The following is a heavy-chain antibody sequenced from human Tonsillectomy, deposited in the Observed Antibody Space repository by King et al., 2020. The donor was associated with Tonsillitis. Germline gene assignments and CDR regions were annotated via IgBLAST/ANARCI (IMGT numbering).Heavy chain of an antibody. CDR1: GYSFTSYW. Sequence: VQLVESGAEVKKPGESLRISCKGSGYSFTSYWITWVRQMPGKGLEWMGRIDPSDSYTNYSPSFQGHVTISVDKSISTAYLQCSSLKASDTAMYYCARPLRYDSSGYMAYWGQGTLVTVSS. CDR2: IDPSDSYT. D-gene: IGHD3-22*01. V-gene: IGHV5-10-1*03. CDR3: ARPLRYDSSGYMAY. J-gene: IGHJ4*02.